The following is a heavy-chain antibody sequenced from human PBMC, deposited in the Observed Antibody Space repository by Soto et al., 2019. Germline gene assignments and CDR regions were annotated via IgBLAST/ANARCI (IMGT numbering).Heavy chain of an antibody. J-gene: IGHJ6*02. D-gene: IGHD5-12*01. Sequence: QVQLVQSGGEVKKPGASVKVSCKASGYTFTIYGINWVRQAPGQGLEWMGWISPDNGNTNYAQKLQGRVTMTTDTSTSTAYMELRSLRSDDTAVYYCASALGYSGYAGMDVWGQGTTVNVSS. CDR1: GYTFTIYG. CDR3: ASALGYSGYAGMDV. CDR2: ISPDNGNT. V-gene: IGHV1-18*01.